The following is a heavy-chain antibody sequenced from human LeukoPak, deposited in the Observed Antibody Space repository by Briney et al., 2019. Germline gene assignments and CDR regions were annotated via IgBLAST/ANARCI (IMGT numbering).Heavy chain of an antibody. V-gene: IGHV4-34*01. CDR3: ARGPYSSPYYYYGMDA. CDR2: INHSGST. D-gene: IGHD6-13*01. J-gene: IGHJ6*02. CDR1: GGSFSGYY. Sequence: ASETLSLTCAVYGGSFSGYYWSWIRQPPGKGLEWIGEINHSGSTNYNPSLKSRVAISVDTSKNQFSLKLSSVTAADTAVYYCARGPYSSPYYYYGMDAWGQGTTVTVSS.